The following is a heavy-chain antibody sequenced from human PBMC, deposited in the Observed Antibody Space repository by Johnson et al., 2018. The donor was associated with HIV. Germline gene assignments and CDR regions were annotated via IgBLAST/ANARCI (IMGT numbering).Heavy chain of an antibody. J-gene: IGHJ3*02. CDR1: GFTVRTNY. V-gene: IGHV3-66*01. CDR2: IYSGGST. CDR3: AKGQVARGAFDI. Sequence: VQLVESGGGLVQPGGSLRLACATSGFTVRTNYMNWVRQAPGKGLEWVSVIYSGGSTKYADSVKGRFTISRDNSKNTLYLHMNSLRVEDTAVYYCAKGQVARGAFDIWGQGTMVTVSS.